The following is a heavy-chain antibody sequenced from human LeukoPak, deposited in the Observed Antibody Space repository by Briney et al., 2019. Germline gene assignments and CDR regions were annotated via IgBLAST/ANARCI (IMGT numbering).Heavy chain of an antibody. CDR3: ARLVVVVVAATHWFDP. Sequence: GESLKISCKGSGYRFNAYWIAWVRQMPGKGLEWMGIIYPDDSDTRYSPSFQGQVTISADKSISTAYLQWSSLKASDTAMYYCARLVVVVVAATHWFDPWGQGTLVTVSS. D-gene: IGHD2-15*01. V-gene: IGHV5-51*01. CDR1: GYRFNAYW. J-gene: IGHJ5*02. CDR2: IYPDDSDT.